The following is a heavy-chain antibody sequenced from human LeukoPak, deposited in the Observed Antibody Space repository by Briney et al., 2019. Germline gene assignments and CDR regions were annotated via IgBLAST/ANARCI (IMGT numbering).Heavy chain of an antibody. CDR2: IDPSGGST. V-gene: IGHV1-46*01. J-gene: IGHJ6*02. CDR1: GGTFSSYA. Sequence: ASVKVSCKASGGTFSSYAISWVRQAPGQGLEWMGIIDPSGGSTSYAQKFQGRVTMTRDTSTSTVYMELSSLRSEDTAVYYCAREGGAEQQLAYYYYYGMDVWGQGTTVTVSS. D-gene: IGHD6-13*01. CDR3: AREGGAEQQLAYYYYYGMDV.